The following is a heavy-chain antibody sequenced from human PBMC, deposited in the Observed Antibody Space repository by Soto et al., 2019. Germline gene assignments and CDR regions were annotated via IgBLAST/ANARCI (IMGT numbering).Heavy chain of an antibody. CDR2: IYYSGST. V-gene: IGHV4-59*08. J-gene: IGHJ3*02. Sequence: PSETLSLTCTVSGGSISSYYWSWIRQPPGKGLEWIGYIYYSGSTNYNPSLKSRVTISVDTSKNQFSLKLSSVTAADTAVYYCARNPLRGSYQGGAFDIWGQGTMVTVSS. D-gene: IGHD1-26*01. CDR3: ARNPLRGSYQGGAFDI. CDR1: GGSISSYY.